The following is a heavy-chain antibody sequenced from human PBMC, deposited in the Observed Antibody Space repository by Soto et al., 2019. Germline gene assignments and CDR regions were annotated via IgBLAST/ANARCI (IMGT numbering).Heavy chain of an antibody. Sequence: QVQLVQSGAEEKKPGASVKVSCKASGYTFTSYAMHWVRQAPGQRLEWMGWINAGNGNTKYSQKFQGRVTITRDTSASTAYMELSSLRSEDTAVYYCARDRATHRCLFDYWGQGTLVTVSS. D-gene: IGHD5-12*01. V-gene: IGHV1-3*05. CDR2: INAGNGNT. CDR3: ARDRATHRCLFDY. J-gene: IGHJ4*02. CDR1: GYTFTSYA.